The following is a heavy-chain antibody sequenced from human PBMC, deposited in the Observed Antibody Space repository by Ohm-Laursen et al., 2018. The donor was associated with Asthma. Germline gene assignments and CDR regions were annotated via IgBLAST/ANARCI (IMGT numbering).Heavy chain of an antibody. D-gene: IGHD4-17*01. CDR3: ARDPPVTTVTTGEYFDH. CDR2: ISTSGSTM. V-gene: IGHV3-11*01. CDR1: GFTFSDYY. Sequence: SLRLSCAASGFTFSDYYMSWVRQAPGKGLEWIAYISTSGSTMYYADSVKGRFTISRDNAKSSLYLQMNSLTAKDTAVYYCARDPPVTTVTTGEYFDHWGQGTLVTVSS. J-gene: IGHJ4*02.